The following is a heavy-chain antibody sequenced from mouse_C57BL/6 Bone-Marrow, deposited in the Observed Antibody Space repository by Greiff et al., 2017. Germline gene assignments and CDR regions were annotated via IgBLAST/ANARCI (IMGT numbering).Heavy chain of an antibody. Sequence: VQLQQSGAELVRPGASVKLSCTASGFNIKDDYMHWVKQRPEQGLEWIGWFDPENGDTEYASKFQGKATITADTSSNTAYLQLSSLTSEDTAVYYCTTHAMDYWGQGTSVTVSS. CDR1: GFNIKDDY. CDR2: FDPENGDT. J-gene: IGHJ4*01. V-gene: IGHV14-4*01. CDR3: TTHAMDY.